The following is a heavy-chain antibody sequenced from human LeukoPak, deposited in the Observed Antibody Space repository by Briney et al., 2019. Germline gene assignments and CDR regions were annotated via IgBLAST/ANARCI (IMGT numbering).Heavy chain of an antibody. CDR1: GGSISSGGYC. CDR3: ARIAVAAYPYYFDY. CDR2: IYYSGST. Sequence: SQTLSLTCTVSGGSISSGGYCWSWIRQHPGKGLEWIGYIYYSGSTYYNPSLKSRVTISVDTSKNQFSLKLSSVTAADTAVYYCARIAVAAYPYYFDYWGQGTLVTVSS. V-gene: IGHV4-31*03. J-gene: IGHJ4*02. D-gene: IGHD6-19*01.